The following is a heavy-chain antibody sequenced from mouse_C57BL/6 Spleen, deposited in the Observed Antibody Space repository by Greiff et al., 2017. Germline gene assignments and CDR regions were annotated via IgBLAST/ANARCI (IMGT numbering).Heavy chain of an antibody. CDR1: GFTFSSYA. CDR2: ISSGGDYI. V-gene: IGHV5-9-1*02. D-gene: IGHD2-5*01. CDR3: TRDWDSNPFAY. J-gene: IGHJ3*01. Sequence: EVQRVESGEGLVKPGGSLKLSCAASGFTFSSYAMSWVRQTPEKRLEWVAYISSGGDYIYYADTVKGRFTISRDNARNTLYLQMSSLKSEDTAMYYCTRDWDSNPFAYWGQGTLVTVSA.